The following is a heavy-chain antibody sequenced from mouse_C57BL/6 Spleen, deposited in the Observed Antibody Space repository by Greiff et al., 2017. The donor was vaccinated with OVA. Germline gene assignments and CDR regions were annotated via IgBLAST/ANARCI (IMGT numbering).Heavy chain of an antibody. V-gene: IGHV1-82*01. CDR2: IYPGDGDT. CDR3: ARGGYGYDEYFDV. D-gene: IGHD2-2*01. CDR1: GYAFSSSW. Sequence: QVQLQQSGPELVKPGASVKISCKASGYAFSSSWMNWVKQRPGKGLEWIGRIYPGDGDTNYNGKFKGKATLTADKSSSTAYMQLSSLTSEDSAVYICARGGYGYDEYFDVWGTGTTVTVSS. J-gene: IGHJ1*03.